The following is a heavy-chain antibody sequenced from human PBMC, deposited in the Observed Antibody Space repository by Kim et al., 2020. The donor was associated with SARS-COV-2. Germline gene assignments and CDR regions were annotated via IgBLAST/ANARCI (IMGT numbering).Heavy chain of an antibody. CDR2: ISWNSGSI. CDR3: AKDIGDYGDYQVGYGMDV. Sequence: GGSLRLSCAASGFTFDDYAMHWVRQAPGKCLEWVSGISWNSGSIGYADSVKGRFTISRDNAKNSLYLQMNSLRAEDTALYYCAKDIGDYGDYQVGYGMDVWGQGTTVTVSS. J-gene: IGHJ6*02. CDR1: GFTFDDYA. V-gene: IGHV3-9*01. D-gene: IGHD4-17*01.